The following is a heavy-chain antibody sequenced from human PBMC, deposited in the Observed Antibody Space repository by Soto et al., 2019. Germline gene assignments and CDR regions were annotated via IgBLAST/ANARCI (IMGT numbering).Heavy chain of an antibody. Sequence: EVQLLESGGGLVQPGGSLRLSCAASGFTFSSYAMSWVRQAPGKGLEWVSAISGSGGSTYYADSVKGRFTISIDNYKNTLYLQMNSLRAEDTAVYNCASYCSGGSCHGTDDYWCQGNLVTVSS. CDR3: ASYCSGGSCHGTDDY. J-gene: IGHJ4*02. CDR1: GFTFSSYA. D-gene: IGHD2-15*01. V-gene: IGHV3-23*01. CDR2: ISGSGGST.